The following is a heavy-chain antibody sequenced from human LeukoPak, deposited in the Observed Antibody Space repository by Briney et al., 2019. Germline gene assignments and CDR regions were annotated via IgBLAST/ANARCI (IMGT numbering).Heavy chain of an antibody. V-gene: IGHV1-69*01. CDR1: GGTFSSYA. D-gene: IGHD3-3*01. CDR3: ARAPSSYYDFWSGYAISWASDYYYYYGMDV. Sequence: SVKVSCKASGGTFSSYAISWVRQAPGQGLEWMGGIIPIFGTANYAQKFQGRVTITADESTSTAYMELSSLRSEDTAVYYCARAPSSYYDFWSGYAISWASDYYYYYGMDVWGQGTTVTVSS. CDR2: IIPIFGTA. J-gene: IGHJ6*02.